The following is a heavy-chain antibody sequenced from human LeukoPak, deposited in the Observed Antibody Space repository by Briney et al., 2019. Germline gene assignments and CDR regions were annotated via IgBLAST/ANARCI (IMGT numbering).Heavy chain of an antibody. CDR1: GYTFTSYY. CDR2: INPSGGST. V-gene: IGHV1-46*03. J-gene: IGHJ3*01. CDR3: TSCASSTSCYL. D-gene: IGHD2-2*01. Sequence: ASVKVSCKASGYTFTSYYMHWVRQAPGQGLEWMGIINPSGGSTSYAQKFQGRVTMTRDTSTSTVYMELSSLRSEGTAVYYCTSCASSTSCYLWGQGTMVTVSS.